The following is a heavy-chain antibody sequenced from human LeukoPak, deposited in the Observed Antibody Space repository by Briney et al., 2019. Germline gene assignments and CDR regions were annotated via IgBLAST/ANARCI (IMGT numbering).Heavy chain of an antibody. J-gene: IGHJ3*01. D-gene: IGHD3-22*01. CDR2: LRYDGSNK. Sequence: GGSLRLSCAASGFTFSSYGMHWVRQDPGKGLEWVAFLRYDGSNKYYADSVKGRFTISRDNSKNTLYLQMNSLRAEDTAVYYCAKTRKHYYDSSGYAFDLWGQGTMVTVSS. CDR1: GFTFSSYG. V-gene: IGHV3-30*02. CDR3: AKTRKHYYDSSGYAFDL.